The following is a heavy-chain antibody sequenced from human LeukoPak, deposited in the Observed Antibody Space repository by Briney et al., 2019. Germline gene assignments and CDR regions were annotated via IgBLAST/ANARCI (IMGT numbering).Heavy chain of an antibody. CDR2: IYSGGST. Sequence: GGSLRLSCAASGFTFSSYGMSWVRQAPGKGLEWVSVIYSGGSTYYADSVKGRFTISRDNSKNTLYLQMNSLRAEDTAVYYCARLFDYGPSFDYWGQGTLVTVSS. J-gene: IGHJ4*02. D-gene: IGHD4/OR15-4a*01. V-gene: IGHV3-53*01. CDR3: ARLFDYGPSFDY. CDR1: GFTFSSYG.